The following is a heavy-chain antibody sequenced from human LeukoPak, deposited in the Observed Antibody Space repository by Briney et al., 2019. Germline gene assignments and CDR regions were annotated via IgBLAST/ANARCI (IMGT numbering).Heavy chain of an antibody. CDR2: IYYSGST. D-gene: IGHD6-13*01. J-gene: IGHJ5*02. V-gene: IGHV4-39*01. CDR3: ARQTSLHSSSWSIPNWFDP. Sequence: SETLSLTCTVSGGSISSSSYYWGWIRQPPGKGLEWIGSIYYSGSTYYNPSLKSRVTISVDTSKNQFSLKLSSVTAADTAVYYCARQTSLHSSSWSIPNWFDPWGQGTLVTVSS. CDR1: GGSISSSSYY.